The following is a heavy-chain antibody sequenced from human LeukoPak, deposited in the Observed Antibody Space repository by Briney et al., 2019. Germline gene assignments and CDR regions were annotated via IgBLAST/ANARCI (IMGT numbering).Heavy chain of an antibody. Sequence: KPSETLSLTCTVSGGSINSDYWSWIRQPPGKGLEWIGYIYYSGSTNYNPSLKSRVTISVDTSNNKFSLKLTSLTAADTAVYYCVRHLSAGRPAFDIWGQGTMVTVSS. CDR2: IYYSGST. CDR3: VRHLSAGRPAFDI. J-gene: IGHJ3*02. V-gene: IGHV4-59*08. CDR1: GGSINSDY. D-gene: IGHD2-15*01.